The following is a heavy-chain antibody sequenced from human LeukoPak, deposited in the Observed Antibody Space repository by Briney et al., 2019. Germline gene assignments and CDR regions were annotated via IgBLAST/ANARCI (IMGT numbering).Heavy chain of an antibody. CDR1: GFTFSSYS. J-gene: IGHJ5*02. Sequence: GGSLRLSCAASGFTFSSYSMNWVRQASGKGLEWVSSISSSSSYIYYADSVKGRFTISRDNAKNSLYLQMNTLRAEDTAVYYCAGVYGSGSNNWFDPWGQGTLVTVSS. V-gene: IGHV3-21*01. D-gene: IGHD3-10*01. CDR3: AGVYGSGSNNWFDP. CDR2: ISSSSSYI.